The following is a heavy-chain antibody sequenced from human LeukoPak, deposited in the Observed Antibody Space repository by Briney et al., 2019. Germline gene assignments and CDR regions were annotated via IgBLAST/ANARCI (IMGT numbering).Heavy chain of an antibody. V-gene: IGHV3-74*01. J-gene: IGHJ6*02. CDR3: ARMGHDILVPSGMDV. CDR1: GFTFSSHW. CDR2: ISGDGSNT. D-gene: IGHD1-1*01. Sequence: PGGSLRLSCAASGFTFSSHWMHWVRQAPGKGLVWVSRISGDGSNTNYAGSVKGRFTISRDNAKNTLYVQMNSLRAEDTAVYYCARMGHDILVPSGMDVWGQGTTVTVSS.